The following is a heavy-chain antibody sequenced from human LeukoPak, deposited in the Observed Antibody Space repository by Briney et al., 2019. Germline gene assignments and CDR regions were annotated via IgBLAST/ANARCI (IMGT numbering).Heavy chain of an antibody. Sequence: PSETLSLTCTVSGGSISSYYWSWIRQHPGEGLEWIGYIYYSGSTYYNPSLKSRVTISVDTSKNQFSLKLSSVTAADTAVYYCARDPISHCSSTSCYAYYGMDVWGQGTTVTVSS. D-gene: IGHD2-2*01. J-gene: IGHJ6*02. CDR2: IYYSGST. CDR3: ARDPISHCSSTSCYAYYGMDV. V-gene: IGHV4-31*03. CDR1: GGSISSYY.